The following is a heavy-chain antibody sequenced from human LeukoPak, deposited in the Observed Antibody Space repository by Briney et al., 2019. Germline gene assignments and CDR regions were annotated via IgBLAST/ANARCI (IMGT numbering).Heavy chain of an antibody. CDR2: INPNSGGT. V-gene: IGHV1-2*02. D-gene: IGHD2-2*01. Sequence: ASVKVSCKASGYTFTGYYMRWVRQAPGQGLEWMGWINPNSGGTNYAQKFQGRVTMTRDTSISTAYMELSRLRSDDTAVYYCAREGAAISRGSNWFDPWGQGTLVTVSS. CDR1: GYTFTGYY. CDR3: AREGAAISRGSNWFDP. J-gene: IGHJ5*02.